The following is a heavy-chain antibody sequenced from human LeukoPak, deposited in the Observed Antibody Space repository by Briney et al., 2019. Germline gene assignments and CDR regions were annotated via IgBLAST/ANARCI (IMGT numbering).Heavy chain of an antibody. Sequence: SETLSLTCTVSGGSISGSSWSWIRQSPGKGLEWIGQILYSGSTNYNPSLKSRVTISVAMSKNQFSLRLNSVTAADTAVYYCARGGSTNWSLDYWGQGTLVTVSS. J-gene: IGHJ4*02. CDR2: ILYSGST. CDR1: GGSISGSS. D-gene: IGHD2-15*01. V-gene: IGHV4-59*01. CDR3: ARGGSTNWSLDY.